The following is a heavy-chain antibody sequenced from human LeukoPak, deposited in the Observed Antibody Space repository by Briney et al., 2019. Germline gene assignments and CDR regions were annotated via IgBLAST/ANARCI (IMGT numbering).Heavy chain of an antibody. V-gene: IGHV1-2*02. CDR2: INPNSGGT. J-gene: IGHJ5*02. CDR1: GYTFTGYY. Sequence: RASVKVSCKASGYTFTGYYMHWVRQAPGQGLEWMGWINPNSGGTNYAQKFQGRVTMTRDTSISTAYMELSRLRSDDTAVYYCARRTWIHSGGDGLDPWGQGTLVTVSS. CDR3: ARRTWIHSGGDGLDP. D-gene: IGHD5-18*01.